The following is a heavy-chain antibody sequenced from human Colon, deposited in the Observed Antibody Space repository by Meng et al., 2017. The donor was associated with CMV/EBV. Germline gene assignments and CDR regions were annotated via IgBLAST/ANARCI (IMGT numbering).Heavy chain of an antibody. V-gene: IGHV4-39*01. D-gene: IGHD2-21*02. Sequence: ITSPGSYCGWLRPSPGKGLEWFARISSSGSTYYNPSFNRRVTISVDTSTNQFSLNLSSVTAADTAVYYCARDAYCGGDCYDNWLDPWGQGSLVTVSS. J-gene: IGHJ5*02. CDR3: ARDAYCGGDCYDNWLDP. CDR2: ISSSGST. CDR1: ITSPGSY.